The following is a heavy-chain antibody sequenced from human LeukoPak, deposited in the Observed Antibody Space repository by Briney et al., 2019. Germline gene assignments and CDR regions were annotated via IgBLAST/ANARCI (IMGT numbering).Heavy chain of an antibody. Sequence: PSETLSLTCTVSGGSISSYYWSWLRQPPGKGLEWVGYIYYSGSTNYNPSLKRRVTISVDTSKNQFSLKLSSVTAADTAVYYCARAGGYDQLDYYYGMDVWGKGTTVTVSS. D-gene: IGHD5-12*01. J-gene: IGHJ6*04. CDR3: ARAGGYDQLDYYYGMDV. V-gene: IGHV4-59*01. CDR2: IYYSGST. CDR1: GGSISSYY.